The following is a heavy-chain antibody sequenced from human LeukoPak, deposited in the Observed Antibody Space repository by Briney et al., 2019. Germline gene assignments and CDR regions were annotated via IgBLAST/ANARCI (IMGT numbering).Heavy chain of an antibody. CDR2: IYYSGST. CDR1: GGSISSYY. Sequence: SETLSLTCTVSGGSISSYYWSWIRQPPGKGLEWIGYIYYSGSTNYNPSLKSRVTISVDTSKNQFSLKLSSVTAADTAVYYCARSYYDFWSGSEGWFDPWGQGTLVTVSS. V-gene: IGHV4-59*01. D-gene: IGHD3-3*01. CDR3: ARSYYDFWSGSEGWFDP. J-gene: IGHJ5*02.